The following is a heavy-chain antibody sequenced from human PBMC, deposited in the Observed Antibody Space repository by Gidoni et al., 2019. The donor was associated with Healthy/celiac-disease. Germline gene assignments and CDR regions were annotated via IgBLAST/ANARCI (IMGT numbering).Heavy chain of an antibody. J-gene: IGHJ2*01. CDR1: GFTVSSNY. Sequence: EVQLVESGVRLVQPGGSLILPCAASGFTVSSNYMSWVRQAPGKGLVWVSVIYGGGSTYYADSVKDRFTISRHNSKNTLYLQMNSLRAEDTAVYYCARGLADYGLGWYFDLWGRGTLVTVSS. CDR2: IYGGGST. CDR3: ARGLADYGLGWYFDL. D-gene: IGHD4-17*01. V-gene: IGHV3-53*04.